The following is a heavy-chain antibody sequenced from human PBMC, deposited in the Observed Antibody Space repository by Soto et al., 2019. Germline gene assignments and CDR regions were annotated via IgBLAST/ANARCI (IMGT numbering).Heavy chain of an antibody. CDR3: PRLTREYSSSSGHYYYGMDV. J-gene: IGHJ6*02. CDR1: GYSFTSYW. V-gene: IGHV5-51*01. Sequence: PGESLKISGKGSGYSFTSYWIGWVCQMPGNGLEWMGIIYPGDSDTRYSPSFQGQVTISADKSISTAYLQWSSLKASDTAMYYCPRLTREYSSSSGHYYYGMDVWGQGTTVTVSS. CDR2: IYPGDSDT. D-gene: IGHD6-6*01.